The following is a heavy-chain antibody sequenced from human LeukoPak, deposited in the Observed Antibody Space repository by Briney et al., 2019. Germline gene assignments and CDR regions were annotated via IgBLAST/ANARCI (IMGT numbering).Heavy chain of an antibody. Sequence: GGSLRLSCAASGFTLSSYWMHWVRQAPGKGLVWVSRINTDGSSTSYADSVKGRFTISRDNAKNTLYLQMNSLRAEDTAVYYCARGLAPWQLVLCYWGQGTLVTVSS. J-gene: IGHJ4*02. CDR2: INTDGSST. D-gene: IGHD6-6*01. CDR3: ARGLAPWQLVLCY. V-gene: IGHV3-74*01. CDR1: GFTLSSYW.